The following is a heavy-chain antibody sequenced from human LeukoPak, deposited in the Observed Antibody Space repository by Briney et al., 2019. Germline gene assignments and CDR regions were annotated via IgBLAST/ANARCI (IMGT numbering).Heavy chain of an antibody. CDR2: ISYDGTNK. J-gene: IGHJ4*02. D-gene: IGHD2-21*01. Sequence: PGRSLRLSCAASGFTFSTYAMHWVRQAPGKGLEWVAFISYDGTNKYCADSVKGRFTISRDNSKNTLYLQMNSLRDEDTAVYYCARSYSFDYWGQGTLVTVSS. CDR1: GFTFSTYA. CDR3: ARSYSFDY. V-gene: IGHV3-30-3*01.